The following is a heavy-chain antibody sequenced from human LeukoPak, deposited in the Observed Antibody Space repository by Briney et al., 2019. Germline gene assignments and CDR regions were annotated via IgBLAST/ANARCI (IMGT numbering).Heavy chain of an antibody. V-gene: IGHV4-34*01. J-gene: IGHJ4*02. CDR2: INHSGST. CDR3: ATTNVLLWFGELSKTAYFDY. CDR1: GGSFSGYY. Sequence: SETLSLTCAVYGGSFSGYYWSWIRQPSEKGLEWIGEINHSGSTNYNPSLKSRVTISVDTSKNQFSLKLSSVTAADTAVYYCATTNVLLWFGELSKTAYFDYWGQGTLVTVSS. D-gene: IGHD3-10*01.